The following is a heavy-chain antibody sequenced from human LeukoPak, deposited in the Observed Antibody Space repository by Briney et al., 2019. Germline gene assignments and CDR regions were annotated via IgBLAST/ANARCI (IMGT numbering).Heavy chain of an antibody. CDR2: IYYSGST. CDR1: TDSLTSFY. J-gene: IGHJ4*02. D-gene: IGHD3-10*01. CDR3: ARAGRWRNYGPDY. V-gene: IGHV4-59*01. Sequence: IPTETLSLTCNVSTDSLTSFYWSWIRQPPGTGLEWIGHIYYSGSTNYNPSLKSRVTISIDTSKNQFSLRLTSVTAADTAVYYCARAGRWRNYGPDYWGQGTLVTVSS.